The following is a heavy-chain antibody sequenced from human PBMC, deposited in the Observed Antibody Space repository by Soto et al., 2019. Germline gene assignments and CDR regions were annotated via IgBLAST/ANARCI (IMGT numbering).Heavy chain of an antibody. J-gene: IGHJ4*02. D-gene: IGHD1-26*01. CDR1: CGSISSGDYY. CDR2: IYYSGST. Sequence: SETLSLTCPVSCGSISSGDYYWSWIRQPPGKGLEWIGYIYYSGSTYYNPSLKSRVTISVDTSKNQFSLKLSSVTAADTAVYYCARDGPSGTRYWGQGTLVTVSS. CDR3: ARDGPSGTRY. V-gene: IGHV4-30-4*01.